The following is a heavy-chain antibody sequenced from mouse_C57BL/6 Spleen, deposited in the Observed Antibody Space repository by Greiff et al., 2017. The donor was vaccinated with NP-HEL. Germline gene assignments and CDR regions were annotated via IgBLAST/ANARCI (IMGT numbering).Heavy chain of an antibody. V-gene: IGHV5-9-1*02. CDR3: TREGGYSNGFDY. D-gene: IGHD2-5*01. CDR1: GFTFSSYA. CDR2: ISSGGDYI. J-gene: IGHJ2*01. Sequence: EVKLVESGEGLVKHGGSLKLSCAASGFTFSSYAMSWVRQTPEKRLEWVAYISSGGDYIYYADTVKGRFTISRDNARNTLYLQMSSLKSEDTAMYYCTREGGYSNGFDYWGQGTTLTVSS.